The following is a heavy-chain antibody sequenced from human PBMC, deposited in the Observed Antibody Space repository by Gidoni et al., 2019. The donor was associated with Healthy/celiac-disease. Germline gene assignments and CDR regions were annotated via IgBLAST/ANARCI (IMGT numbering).Heavy chain of an antibody. V-gene: IGHV5-51*01. J-gene: IGHJ5*02. CDR1: GDSCTSYW. CDR3: ARLSNLWLLGWFDP. Sequence: EVQLVQSGAEGTKHGEAQKISCKGSGDSCTSYWIGWVRQMPGKCLEWMGIIYPGDADTRYSPSFHVQVTISADKSISTAYLQWSSLKASDTAMYYCARLSNLWLLGWFDPWGQGTLVTVSS. CDR2: IYPGDADT. D-gene: IGHD3-10*01.